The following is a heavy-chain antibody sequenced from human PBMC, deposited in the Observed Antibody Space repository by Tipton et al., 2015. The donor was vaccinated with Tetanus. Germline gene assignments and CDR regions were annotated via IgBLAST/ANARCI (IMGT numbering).Heavy chain of an antibody. CDR1: GGSISSYY. D-gene: IGHD2-15*01. CDR2: IYTSGSA. V-gene: IGHV4-4*07. CDR3: ARERYRTGSCSGGSCYSFWFDP. J-gene: IGHJ5*02. Sequence: TLSLTCTVSGGSISSYYWSWIRQPAGKGLEWIGRIYTSGSANYNPSLKSRVTMSVDTSKNQFSLKLSSVTAADTAVYYCARERYRTGSCSGGSCYSFWFDPWGQGTPVTVSS.